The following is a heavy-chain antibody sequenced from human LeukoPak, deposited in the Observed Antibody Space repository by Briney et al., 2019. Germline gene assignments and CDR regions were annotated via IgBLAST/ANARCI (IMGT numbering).Heavy chain of an antibody. CDR3: ARGLGFSSGYYYFDY. CDR1: GYTFTSYY. J-gene: IGHJ4*02. V-gene: IGHV1-69*13. Sequence: SVKVSCKASGYTFTSYYMHWVRQAPGQGLEWMGGIIPIFGTANYAQKFQGRVTITADESTSTAYMELSSLRSEDTAVYYCARGLGFSSGYYYFDYWGQGTLVTVSS. D-gene: IGHD3-22*01. CDR2: IIPIFGTA.